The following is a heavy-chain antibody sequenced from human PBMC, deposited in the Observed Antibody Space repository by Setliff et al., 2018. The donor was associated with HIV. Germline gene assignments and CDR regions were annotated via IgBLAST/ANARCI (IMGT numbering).Heavy chain of an antibody. V-gene: IGHV4-34*01. CDR1: GGSFRDYY. D-gene: IGHD6-13*01. Sequence: LSLTCAVYGGSFRDYYWSWIRQPPGKGLEWIGEINHSGSTNYNPSLKSRVTISVDTSKNQFSLKLSSVTAADTAVYYCARGLVSVGITEAGYYFDFWGQGTLVTVSS. J-gene: IGHJ4*02. CDR3: ARGLVSVGITEAGYYFDF. CDR2: INHSGST.